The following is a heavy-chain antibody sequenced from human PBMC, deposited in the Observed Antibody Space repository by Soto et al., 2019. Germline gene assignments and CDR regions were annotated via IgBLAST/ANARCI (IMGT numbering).Heavy chain of an antibody. CDR2: INHRGST. J-gene: IGHJ4*02. CDR3: VRVGYTYGAGYFDY. CDR1: SGSFSGYY. Sequence: SDTLSLTCAVYSGSFSGYYWGLIRQPPGKGLEWIGEINHRGSTNYNPSLKSRVTISVDMSKNQFSLKLSSVTAAGTAVYYCVRVGYTYGAGYFDYWGQATLVTVSS. V-gene: IGHV4-34*01. D-gene: IGHD5-18*01.